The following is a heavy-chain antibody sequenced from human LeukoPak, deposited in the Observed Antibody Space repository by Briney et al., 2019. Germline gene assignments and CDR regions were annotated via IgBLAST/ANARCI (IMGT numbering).Heavy chain of an antibody. D-gene: IGHD4-23*01. CDR2: ISYDGSNK. CDR3: ARDLSQLTTVVTGYFQH. V-gene: IGHV3-30*04. J-gene: IGHJ1*01. CDR1: GFTFSSYA. Sequence: GGSLRLSCAASGFTFSSYAMHWVRQAPGKGLEWVAVISYDGSNKYYADSVKGRFTISRDNSKNTLYLQMNSLRAEDTAVYYCARDLSQLTTVVTGYFQHWGQGTLVTVSS.